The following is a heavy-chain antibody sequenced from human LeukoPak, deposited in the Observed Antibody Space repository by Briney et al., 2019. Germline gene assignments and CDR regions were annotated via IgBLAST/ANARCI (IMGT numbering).Heavy chain of an antibody. CDR3: ARDNWNGEIDY. V-gene: IGHV4-59*01. Sequence: PSETLSLTCTVSGGSISSYYWSWTRQPPGKGLEWIGYIYYSGSTNYNPSLKSRVTISVDTSKNQFSLKLSSVTAADTAVYYCARDNWNGEIDYWGQGTLVTVSS. CDR1: GGSISSYY. J-gene: IGHJ4*02. D-gene: IGHD1-20*01. CDR2: IYYSGST.